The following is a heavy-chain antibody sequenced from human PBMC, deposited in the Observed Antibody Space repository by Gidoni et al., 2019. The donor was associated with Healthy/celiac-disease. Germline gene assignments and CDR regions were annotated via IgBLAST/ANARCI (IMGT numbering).Heavy chain of an antibody. D-gene: IGHD5-12*01. CDR2: INPNSGGT. V-gene: IGHV1-2*06. J-gene: IGHJ4*02. CDR3: ARDVAIGLRLDY. CDR1: GYPFTGYY. Sequence: QVQLVQSGAEVKKPGASVKVSCKASGYPFTGYYMHWVRPAPGQGLEWMGRINPNSGGTNYAQKFQARVTITSDTSISTAYMELSRLRSDDTAVYYCARDVAIGLRLDYWGQGTLVTVSS.